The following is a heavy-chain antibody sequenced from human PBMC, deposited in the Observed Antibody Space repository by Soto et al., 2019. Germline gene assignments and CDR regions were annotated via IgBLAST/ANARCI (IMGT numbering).Heavy chain of an antibody. J-gene: IGHJ4*02. D-gene: IGHD3-16*01. V-gene: IGHV3-33*05. CDR1: GFTFRNYV. CDR3: ARWGTTGGLDV. CDR2: TSYDGSNN. Sequence: VQLVESGGGVVQPGTSLRLSCVGSGFTFRNYVIHWVRQAPGKGLEWVALTSYDGSNNFYGDSVKGRFTISRHNSRNTVELQMDSLRFEDTALYYCARWGTTGGLDVWGQGTLVSVSS.